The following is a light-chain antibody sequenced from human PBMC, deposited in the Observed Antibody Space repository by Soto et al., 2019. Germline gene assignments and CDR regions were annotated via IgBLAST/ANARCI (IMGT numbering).Light chain of an antibody. J-gene: IGLJ1*01. V-gene: IGLV2-14*01. Sequence: QSVLTQPASVSGSPGQSITISCTGNSGDVGGYNFVSWYQQYPGKAPKLMIHDVTARPSGVSIRFSGSKSGTTASLTISGLQPEDEADYYCCSYASSTSYVFGTGTKVT. CDR1: SGDVGGYNF. CDR3: CSYASSTSYV. CDR2: DVT.